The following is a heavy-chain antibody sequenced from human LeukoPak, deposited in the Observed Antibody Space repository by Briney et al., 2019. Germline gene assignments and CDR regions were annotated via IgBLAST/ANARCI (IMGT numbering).Heavy chain of an antibody. CDR1: EFTFSSHW. D-gene: IGHD3-10*01. V-gene: IGHV3-43D*03. CDR2: ISWDGDNI. Sequence: GGSLRLSCAAFEFTFSSHWMTWVRQAPGKGLEWVSLISWDGDNIYYADSVKGRFTISRDNSKNSLYLQMNSLRAEDTALYYCAKDSGSGSYYPTNWFDPWGQGTLVTVSS. J-gene: IGHJ5*02. CDR3: AKDSGSGSYYPTNWFDP.